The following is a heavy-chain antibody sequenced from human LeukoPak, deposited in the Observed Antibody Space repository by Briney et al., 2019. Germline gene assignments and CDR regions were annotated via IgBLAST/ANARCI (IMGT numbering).Heavy chain of an antibody. J-gene: IGHJ5*02. CDR3: ATHSSSSLNSWFDP. V-gene: IGHV4-59*08. CDR2: IYSSGRT. CDR1: GGSISSYY. Sequence: SETLSLTCADSGGSISSYYWSWIRESPGKGLEWIGYIYSSGRTNYNPSLKSRVTISVDTSKNQFSLKLSSGTAADTAMYYCATHSSSSLNSWFDPWGQGTLVTVSS. D-gene: IGHD6-6*01.